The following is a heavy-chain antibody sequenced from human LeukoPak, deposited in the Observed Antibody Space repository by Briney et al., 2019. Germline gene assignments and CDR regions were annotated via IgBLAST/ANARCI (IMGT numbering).Heavy chain of an antibody. CDR1: GGTFSSYA. CDR2: IIPIFGTA. V-gene: IGHV1-69*13. D-gene: IGHD2-2*01. J-gene: IGHJ4*02. CDR3: ASGRAGASCYECYFDY. Sequence: EASVKVSCKASGGTFSSYAISWVRQAPGQGLEWMGGIIPIFGTANYAQKFQGRVTITADESTSTAYMELSSLRSEDTAVYYCASGRAGASCYECYFDYWGQGTLVTVSS.